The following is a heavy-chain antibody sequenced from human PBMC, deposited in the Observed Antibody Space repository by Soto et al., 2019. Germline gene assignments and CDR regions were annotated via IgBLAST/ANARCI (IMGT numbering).Heavy chain of an antibody. V-gene: IGHV4-34*01. Sequence: SETLSLTCAVYGGSFSGYYWSWIRQPPGKGLEWIGEINHSGSTNYNPSLKSRVTISVDTSKNQFSLKLSSVTAADTAVYYCARNLPFASVFFYWGQGTLVTVSS. CDR2: INHSGST. CDR3: ARNLPFASVFFY. J-gene: IGHJ4*02. D-gene: IGHD3-3*01. CDR1: GGSFSGYY.